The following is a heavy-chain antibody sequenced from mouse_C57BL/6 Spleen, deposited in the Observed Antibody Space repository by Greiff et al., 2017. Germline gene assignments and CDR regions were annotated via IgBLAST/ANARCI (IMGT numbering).Heavy chain of an antibody. CDR3: AKNIYYGSSYAMDY. J-gene: IGHJ4*01. V-gene: IGHV5-17*01. D-gene: IGHD1-1*01. CDR2: ISSGSSTI. CDR1: GFTFSDYG. Sequence: EVHLVESGGGLVKPGGSLKLSCAASGFTFSDYGMHWVRQAPEKGLEWVAYISSGSSTIYYADTVKGRFTISRDNAKNTLFLQMTSLRSEDTAMYYCAKNIYYGSSYAMDYWGQGTSVTVSS.